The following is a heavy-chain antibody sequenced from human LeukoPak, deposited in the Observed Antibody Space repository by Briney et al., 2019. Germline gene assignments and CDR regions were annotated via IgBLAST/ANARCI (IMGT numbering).Heavy chain of an antibody. Sequence: PGGSLRLSCAASGFTFSDYYMSWIRQAPGKGLDWVSSISSSSIYIYYADSVKGRFTISRDNAKKSLYLQMNSLRAEDTAVYYCARVAAADTAMMNFDHWGQGTLVTVSS. CDR3: ARVAAADTAMMNFDH. D-gene: IGHD5-18*01. J-gene: IGHJ4*02. CDR1: GFTFSDYY. CDR2: ISSSSIYI. V-gene: IGHV3-11*05.